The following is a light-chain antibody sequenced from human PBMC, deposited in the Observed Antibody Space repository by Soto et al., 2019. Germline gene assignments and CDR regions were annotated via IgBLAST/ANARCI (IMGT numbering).Light chain of an antibody. CDR3: QQYGISPRT. CDR2: GAS. J-gene: IGKJ1*01. Sequence: EIVLTQSPGTLSLSPGERATLSCRASQSVSGGSLAWYQQRPGQAPRLLIYGASSRATGIPDRFSGSGSGKDFTLTITRLEPEDFAVYYCQQYGISPRTFGQGTKV. CDR1: QSVSGGS. V-gene: IGKV3-20*01.